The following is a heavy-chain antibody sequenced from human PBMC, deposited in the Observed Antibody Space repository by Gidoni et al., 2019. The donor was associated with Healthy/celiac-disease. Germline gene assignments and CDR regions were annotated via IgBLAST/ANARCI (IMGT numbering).Heavy chain of an antibody. CDR2: ISYDGSNK. CDR1: RFTFSSYG. V-gene: IGHV3-30*03. J-gene: IGHJ4*02. D-gene: IGHD2-15*01. CDR3: ARDGPPVVAALDY. Sequence: QVQLVESGGGVVQPGWSLRLPCAAPRFTFSSYGMHWVRQGPGKGVGWVAVISYDGSNKYYEDSVKGRFTISRDNSKNTLYLQRNSLRAEDTAVYYCARDGPPVVAALDYWGQGTLVTVSS.